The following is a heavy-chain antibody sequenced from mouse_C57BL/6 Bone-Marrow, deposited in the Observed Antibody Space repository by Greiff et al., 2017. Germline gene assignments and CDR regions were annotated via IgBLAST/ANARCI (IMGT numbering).Heavy chain of an antibody. CDR2: IYPRGGST. D-gene: IGHD1-1*01. V-gene: IGHV1-85*01. CDR1: GYTFTSYD. CDR3: ARGYGSSYWYFDV. J-gene: IGHJ1*03. Sequence: QVQLQQSGPELVKPGASVKLSCKASGYTFTSYDINWVKQRPGQGLEWIGWIYPRGGSTKYNEKFKGKATLTVDTYSSTAYMELHSLTSEDSAVYFCARGYGSSYWYFDVWGTGTTVTVSS.